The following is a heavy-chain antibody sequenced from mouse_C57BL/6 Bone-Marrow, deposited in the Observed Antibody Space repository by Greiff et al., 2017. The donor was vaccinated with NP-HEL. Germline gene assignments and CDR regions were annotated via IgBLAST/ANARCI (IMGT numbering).Heavy chain of an antibody. J-gene: IGHJ1*03. V-gene: IGHV1-52*01. Sequence: QVQLQQPGAELVRPGSSVKLSCKASGYTFTSYWMHWVKQRPIQGLEWIGNIDPSDSDTHYNQKFKDKATLTVDKSSSTAYMQRSSLTSEDSAVYYCARCGWLLPHFDVWGTGTTVTVSS. CDR3: ARCGWLLPHFDV. CDR2: IDPSDSDT. CDR1: GYTFTSYW. D-gene: IGHD2-3*01.